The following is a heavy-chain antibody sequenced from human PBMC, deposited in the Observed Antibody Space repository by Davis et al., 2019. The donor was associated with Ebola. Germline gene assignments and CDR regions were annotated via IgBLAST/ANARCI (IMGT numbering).Heavy chain of an antibody. CDR3: ARSRAAAGIFPDY. V-gene: IGHV3-11*06. Sequence: PGGSLRLSCAASGFTVSSNYMSWIRQAPGKGLEWVSYISSSSSYTNYADSVKGRFTISRDNAKNSLYLQMNSLRAEDTAVYYCARSRAAAGIFPDYWGQGTLVTVSS. CDR2: ISSSSSYT. D-gene: IGHD6-13*01. CDR1: GFTVSSNY. J-gene: IGHJ4*02.